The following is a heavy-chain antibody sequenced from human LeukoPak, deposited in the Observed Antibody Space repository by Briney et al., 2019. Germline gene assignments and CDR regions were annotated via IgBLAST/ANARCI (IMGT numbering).Heavy chain of an antibody. D-gene: IGHD6-19*01. J-gene: IGHJ4*02. Sequence: PSETLSLTCTVSGGSISRYFWTWIRLPPTKGLEWIGYISSSGSTSYNPSLTSRVAISIDTSKNHFSLNLCSVTAADTAVYYCARLIAVAGTFYYFDYWGQGTLVTVSS. CDR1: GGSISRYF. V-gene: IGHV4-59*08. CDR3: ARLIAVAGTFYYFDY. CDR2: ISSSGST.